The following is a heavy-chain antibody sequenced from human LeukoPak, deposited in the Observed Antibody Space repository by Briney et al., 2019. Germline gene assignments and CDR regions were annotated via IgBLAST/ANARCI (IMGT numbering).Heavy chain of an antibody. CDR3: AKDHSPSSGWYFDY. J-gene: IGHJ4*02. D-gene: IGHD6-19*01. Sequence: QAGGSLRLSCAASGFTFSSYAMSWVRQAPRKGLEWVSAISGSGGSTYYANSVKGRFTISRDNSKNTLYLQMNSLRAEDTAVYYCAKDHSPSSGWYFDYWGQGTLVTVSS. CDR1: GFTFSSYA. V-gene: IGHV3-23*01. CDR2: ISGSGGST.